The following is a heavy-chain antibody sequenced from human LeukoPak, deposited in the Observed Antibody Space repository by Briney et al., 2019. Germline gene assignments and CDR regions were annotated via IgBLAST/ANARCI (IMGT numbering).Heavy chain of an antibody. Sequence: PSETLSLTCTVSGGSISSGDYYWSWIRQPPGKGLEWIGYIYYSGSTYYNPSLKSRVTISVDTSKNQFSLKLSSVTAADTAVYYCARASRITIFGVVYDAFDIWGQGAMVTVSS. D-gene: IGHD3-3*01. V-gene: IGHV4-30-4*08. CDR2: IYYSGST. CDR3: ARASRITIFGVVYDAFDI. CDR1: GGSISSGDYY. J-gene: IGHJ3*02.